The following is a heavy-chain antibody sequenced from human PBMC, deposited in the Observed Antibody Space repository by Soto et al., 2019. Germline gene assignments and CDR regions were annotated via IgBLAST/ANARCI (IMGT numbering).Heavy chain of an antibody. D-gene: IGHD5-18*01. CDR1: GGTFSSYA. J-gene: IGHJ4*02. V-gene: IGHV1-69*06. CDR3: ARDRGYSYGYHY. CDR2: IIPIFGTA. Sequence: AASVKVSCKASGGTFSSYAISWVRQAPGQGLEWMGGIIPIFGTANYAQKFQGRVTITADKSTSTAYMELSSLRSEDTAVYYCARDRGYSYGYHYWGQGTLVTVSS.